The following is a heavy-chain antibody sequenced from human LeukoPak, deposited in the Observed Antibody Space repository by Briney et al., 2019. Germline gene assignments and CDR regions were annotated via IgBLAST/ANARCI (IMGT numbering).Heavy chain of an antibody. CDR2: IYYSGST. J-gene: IGHJ4*02. D-gene: IGHD5-18*01. CDR3: ARHPWIQLWSGGFDY. CDR1: GGSISSYY. Sequence: SETLSLTCTVSGGSISSYYWSWIRQPPGKGLEWIGYIYYSGSTNYNPSLKSRVTISVDTSKNQFSLKLSSVTAADTAVYYCARHPWIQLWSGGFDYWGQGTLVTVS. V-gene: IGHV4-59*08.